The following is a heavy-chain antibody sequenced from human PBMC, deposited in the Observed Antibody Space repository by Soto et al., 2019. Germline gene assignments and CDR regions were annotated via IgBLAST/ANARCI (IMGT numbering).Heavy chain of an antibody. D-gene: IGHD3-3*01. CDR1: SFTFDDYA. Sequence: EVQLVESGGGLVQPGRSPRLSCAASSFTFDDYAMHWVRQAPGKGLEWVSGISWNSGTIGYADSVKGRFTISRDNAKKSLYLEMNSLRPEDTALYYCAKDIFSRVGVPLYHFYGMDVWGQGTTVTVSS. CDR2: ISWNSGTI. V-gene: IGHV3-9*01. J-gene: IGHJ6*02. CDR3: AKDIFSRVGVPLYHFYGMDV.